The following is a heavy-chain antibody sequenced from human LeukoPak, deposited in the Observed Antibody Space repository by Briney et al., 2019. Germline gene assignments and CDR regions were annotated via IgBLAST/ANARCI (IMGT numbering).Heavy chain of an antibody. Sequence: PGGSLRLSCAASGFTFSSYWMHWVRQAPGKGLVWVSVINNDGSGTNYADSVKGRSTISRDNAKNTLYLQMNNLRAEDTAVYYCATLSSSGTPFDCWGQGTLVTVSS. V-gene: IGHV3-74*01. CDR2: INNDGSGT. CDR1: GFTFSSYW. J-gene: IGHJ4*02. D-gene: IGHD3-10*01. CDR3: ATLSSSGTPFDC.